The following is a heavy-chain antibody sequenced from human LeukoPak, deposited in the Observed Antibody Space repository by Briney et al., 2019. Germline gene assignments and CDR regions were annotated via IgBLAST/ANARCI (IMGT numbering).Heavy chain of an antibody. V-gene: IGHV3-30*18. Sequence: GGSLRLSCAASGFTFSSYGMHWVRQAPGKGLEWVAVISYDGSNKYYADSVKGRFTISRDNSKNTLYLQMNSLRAEDTAVYYCAKDGFGMRIDYWGQGTLVTVSS. CDR2: ISYDGSNK. CDR3: AKDGFGMRIDY. D-gene: IGHD3-10*01. J-gene: IGHJ4*02. CDR1: GFTFSSYG.